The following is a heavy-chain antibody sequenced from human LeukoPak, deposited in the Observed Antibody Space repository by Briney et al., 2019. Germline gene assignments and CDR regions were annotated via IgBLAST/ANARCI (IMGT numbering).Heavy chain of an antibody. V-gene: IGHV4-4*07. CDR2: IYTSGST. CDR3: AGSVYSNYGAPYFDY. CDR1: GGSISSYY. Sequence: SETLSLTCTVSGGSISSYYWSWIRQPAGKGLEWIGRIYTSGSTNYNPSLKSRVTMSVDTSKYQFSLKLSSVTAADTAVYYCAGSVYSNYGAPYFDYWGQGTLVTVSS. J-gene: IGHJ4*02. D-gene: IGHD4-11*01.